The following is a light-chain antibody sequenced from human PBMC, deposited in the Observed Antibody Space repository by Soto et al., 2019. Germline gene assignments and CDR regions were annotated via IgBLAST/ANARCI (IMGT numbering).Light chain of an antibody. V-gene: IGKV3-20*01. CDR1: QSVSNNY. J-gene: IGKJ1*01. Sequence: LSASVGDRATLSCRASQSVSNNYLAWYQQKPGQAPRLLIYGASNRATGIPDRFSGSGPGTDFTLAISRLEPEDFAVYYCQQYGSSGTFGQGTKGDIK. CDR3: QQYGSSGT. CDR2: GAS.